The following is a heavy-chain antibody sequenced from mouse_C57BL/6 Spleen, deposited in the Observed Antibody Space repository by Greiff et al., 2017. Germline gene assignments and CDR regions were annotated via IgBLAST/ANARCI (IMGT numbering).Heavy chain of an antibody. V-gene: IGHV1-82*01. CDR3: ARSLLYFDY. Sequence: QVQLQQSGPELVQPGASVKISCKASGYAFSSSWMNWVKQRPGKGLEWIGRIYPGEGDTNYNGKFKGKATLTADKSSSTAYMQLSSLTSEDSAVYFCARSLLYFDYWGKAPLSQSPQ. CDR2: IYPGEGDT. D-gene: IGHD2-10*01. J-gene: IGHJ2*01. CDR1: GYAFSSSW.